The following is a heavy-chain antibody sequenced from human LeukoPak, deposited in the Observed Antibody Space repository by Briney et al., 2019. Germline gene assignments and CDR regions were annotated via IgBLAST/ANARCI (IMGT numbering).Heavy chain of an antibody. CDR1: GFTFSSYW. D-gene: IGHD6-19*01. J-gene: IGHJ4*02. V-gene: IGHV3-7*01. CDR2: IKQDGSEK. CDR3: ARDSSGWYYFDY. Sequence: GGSLRLSCVASGFTFSSYWMSWVRQAPGKGLEWVANIKQDGSEKYYVDSVKGRFTISRDNAKNSLYLQMNSLRAEDTAVYYCARDSSGWYYFDYWGQGTLVTVSS.